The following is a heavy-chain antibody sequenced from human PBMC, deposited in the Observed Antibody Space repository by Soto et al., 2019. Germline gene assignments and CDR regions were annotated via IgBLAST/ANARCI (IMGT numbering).Heavy chain of an antibody. CDR3: ATHDGPAAAGLVLDF. D-gene: IGHD6-13*01. J-gene: IGHJ4*02. Sequence: EVPLVESGGGLVQPGGSLRLSCEASGFTFSSRWMTWVRQGPGKGLEWVANIKQDENGKDYVDSVKGRFTISRDNAKNSLYLQMNSLRAEDTAVYYCATHDGPAAAGLVLDFWGQGTLVTVCS. CDR2: IKQDENGK. V-gene: IGHV3-7*02. CDR1: GFTFSSRW.